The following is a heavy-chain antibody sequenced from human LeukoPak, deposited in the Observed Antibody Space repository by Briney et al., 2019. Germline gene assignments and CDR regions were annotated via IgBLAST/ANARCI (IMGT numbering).Heavy chain of an antibody. CDR2: ISGSGNGGSI. Sequence: PGGSLRLSCSASGFVFSIYTMYWVRQAPGKGPEYVSTISGSGNGGSIYYADSVKGRFSISRDNSKNTLYLQMDSLRGEDTAVYYCAKDFRIGYSAHFDYWGQGALVTVSS. J-gene: IGHJ4*02. CDR3: AKDFRIGYSAHFDY. CDR1: GFVFSIYT. D-gene: IGHD2-21*01. V-gene: IGHV3-64*04.